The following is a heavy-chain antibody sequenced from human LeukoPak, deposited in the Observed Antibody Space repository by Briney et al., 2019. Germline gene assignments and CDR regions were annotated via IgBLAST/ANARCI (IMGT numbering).Heavy chain of an antibody. CDR1: GGSISSYY. Sequence: PSETLSLTCTVSGGSISSYYWNWIRQPAGKGLEWIGRISTSGSTNYNPSLKSRVTMSVDTSKNHFSLKLSSVTAADTAVYYCARDPDSTGWYFDYWGQGTLVTVSS. J-gene: IGHJ4*02. D-gene: IGHD6-19*01. V-gene: IGHV4-4*07. CDR2: ISTSGST. CDR3: ARDPDSTGWYFDY.